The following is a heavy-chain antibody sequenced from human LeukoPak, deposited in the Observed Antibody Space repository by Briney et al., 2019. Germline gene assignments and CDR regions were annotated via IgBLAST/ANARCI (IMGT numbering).Heavy chain of an antibody. CDR2: INHSGST. CDR3: ARAEGVMNWFDP. Sequence: SETLSLTCTVSGGSISSYYWSWIRQPPGKGLEWIGEINHSGSTNYNPSLKSRVTISVDTSKNQFSLKLSSVTAADTAVYYCARAEGVMNWFDPWGQGTLVTVSS. J-gene: IGHJ5*02. CDR1: GGSISSYY. V-gene: IGHV4-34*01. D-gene: IGHD3-16*01.